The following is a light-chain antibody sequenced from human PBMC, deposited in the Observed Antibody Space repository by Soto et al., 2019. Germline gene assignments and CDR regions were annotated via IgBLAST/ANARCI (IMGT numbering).Light chain of an antibody. V-gene: IGLV2-8*01. CDR1: SSDVGGYNY. J-gene: IGLJ3*02. CDR3: SSYAGGRSWV. CDR2: EVN. Sequence: QSALTQPPSASGSPGQSVTISCTGTSSDVGGYNYVSWFQQHPGKAPKLMIYEVNKRPSGVPDRFSGSKSGDTASLTVSGLQAEDEADYYCSSYAGGRSWVFGGGTKVTVL.